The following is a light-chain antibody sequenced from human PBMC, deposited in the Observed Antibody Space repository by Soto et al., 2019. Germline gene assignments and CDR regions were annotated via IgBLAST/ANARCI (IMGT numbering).Light chain of an antibody. J-gene: IGKJ1*01. CDR2: LGS. CDR1: QSLLLSNGYNY. V-gene: IGKV2-28*01. Sequence: DIVMPQSPLSLPVTPGEPAAISCRSSQSLLLSNGYNYLDWYLQKPGQSPQLLIYLGSNRASGVPDRFSGSGSGTDFTLKISRVEAEDVGVFYCMQPLQSWTFGQGTKVDSK. CDR3: MQPLQSWT.